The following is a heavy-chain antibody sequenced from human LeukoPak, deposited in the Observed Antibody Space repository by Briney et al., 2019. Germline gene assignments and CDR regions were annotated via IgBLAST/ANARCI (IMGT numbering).Heavy chain of an antibody. CDR3: TRDQTPYY. V-gene: IGHV3-30*02. CDR2: IRYDGSNK. Sequence: GGSLRLSCAASGFTFSRYGMHWVRQAPGKGLEWVAFIRYDGSNKHYADSVKGRFTISRDNSKNTLYLQMNSLKTEDTAVYYCTRDQTPYYWGQGTLVTVSS. CDR1: GFTFSRYG. J-gene: IGHJ4*02.